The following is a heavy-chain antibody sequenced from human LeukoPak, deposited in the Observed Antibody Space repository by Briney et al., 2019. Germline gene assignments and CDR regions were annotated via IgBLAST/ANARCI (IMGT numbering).Heavy chain of an antibody. V-gene: IGHV4-59*01. D-gene: IGHD6-6*01. Sequence: SETLSLTCTVSGGSISSYYWSWIRQPPGKGLEWIGYIYYSGSTNYNPSLKSRVTISVDTSKNQFSLKLSSVTAADTAVYYCARDSDSSSPGFDYWGQGTLVTVSS. CDR1: GGSISSYY. J-gene: IGHJ4*02. CDR2: IYYSGST. CDR3: ARDSDSSSPGFDY.